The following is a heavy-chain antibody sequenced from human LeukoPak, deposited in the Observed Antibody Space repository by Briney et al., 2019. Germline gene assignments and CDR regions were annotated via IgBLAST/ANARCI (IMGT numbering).Heavy chain of an antibody. J-gene: IGHJ4*02. D-gene: IGHD5-24*01. Sequence: SVKVSCKASGGTFSSYAISWVRQAPGQGLEWMGGIIPIFGTANYAQKFQGRVTITADESTSTAYMELSSLRSEDTAVYYCARRGDGYPYYFDYWGQGTLVTVSS. CDR1: GGTFSSYA. V-gene: IGHV1-69*13. CDR3: ARRGDGYPYYFDY. CDR2: IIPIFGTA.